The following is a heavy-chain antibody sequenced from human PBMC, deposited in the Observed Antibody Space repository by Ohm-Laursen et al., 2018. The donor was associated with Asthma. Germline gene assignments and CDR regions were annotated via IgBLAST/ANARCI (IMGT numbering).Heavy chain of an antibody. CDR2: IIGSGADT. CDR1: GFTFSSYA. V-gene: IGHV3-23*01. J-gene: IGHJ6*02. CDR3: AKVGLTYYNAMDV. D-gene: IGHD4/OR15-4a*01. Sequence: SLRLSCTASGFTFSSYAMSWVRQAPGKGLECVSAIIGSGADTYYADSVKGRFTTSRDNSKSTMYLQMNSLRAEDTAVYYCAKVGLTYYNAMDVWGQGTTVTVSS.